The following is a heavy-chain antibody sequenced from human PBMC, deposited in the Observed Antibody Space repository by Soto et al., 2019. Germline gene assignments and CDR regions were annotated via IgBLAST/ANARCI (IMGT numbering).Heavy chain of an antibody. CDR2: ISGSGGST. Sequence: GESLRLSCAASGFTFSSYAMSWVRQAPGKGLEWVSAISGSGGSTYYADSVKGRFTISRDNSKNTLYLQMNSLRAEDTAVYYCAKDLSYDFWSGYLTYFDYWGQGTLVTVSS. V-gene: IGHV3-23*01. D-gene: IGHD3-3*01. CDR1: GFTFSSYA. CDR3: AKDLSYDFWSGYLTYFDY. J-gene: IGHJ4*02.